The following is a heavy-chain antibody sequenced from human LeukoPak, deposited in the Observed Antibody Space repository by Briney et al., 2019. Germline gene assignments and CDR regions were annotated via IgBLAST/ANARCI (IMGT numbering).Heavy chain of an antibody. CDR1: GGTVSSFT. Sequence: SVKVSCKASGGTVSSFTINWARQAPGQGLEWMGGVVPFFGATSYAQRFRGRLTISTDESAATAYMELTSLKPDDTAMYYCARFSTVLGSVKYDFWTDDAFDLWGQGTLVTVS. CDR3: ARFSTVLGSVKYDFWTDDAFDL. V-gene: IGHV1-69*05. D-gene: IGHD3/OR15-3a*01. J-gene: IGHJ3*01. CDR2: VVPFFGAT.